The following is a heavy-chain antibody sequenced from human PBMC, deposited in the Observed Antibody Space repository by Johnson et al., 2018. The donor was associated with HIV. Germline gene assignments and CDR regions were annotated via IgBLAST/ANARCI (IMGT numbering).Heavy chain of an antibody. CDR2: ISNEGSFQ. V-gene: IGHV3-30*04. CDR1: GFSISNYA. Sequence: VQLVESGGGVVQPGRSLRLACVTSGFSISNYAMHWVRQAPGKGLEWVAVISNEGSFQDYPDSVKGRFTMSRNNSKNTRFLQMNRLRRDDTAVYFCASDQAYRSSWAFSFDIWGQVTMVIVSS. J-gene: IGHJ3*02. D-gene: IGHD6-13*01. CDR3: ASDQAYRSSWAFSFDI.